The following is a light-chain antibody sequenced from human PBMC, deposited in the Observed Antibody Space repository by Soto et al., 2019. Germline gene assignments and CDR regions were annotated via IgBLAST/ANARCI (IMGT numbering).Light chain of an antibody. CDR2: AAS. Sequence: DIQMTQSPSSLSASVGDRVTITCRASQGISNFLAWYQQKPGKVPKLLISAASTLQSGVPSRFSGSGSGTDFTLTITSLQPEDVATYYCQKYSSVITFGQGPRL. CDR1: QGISNF. V-gene: IGKV1-27*01. CDR3: QKYSSVIT. J-gene: IGKJ5*01.